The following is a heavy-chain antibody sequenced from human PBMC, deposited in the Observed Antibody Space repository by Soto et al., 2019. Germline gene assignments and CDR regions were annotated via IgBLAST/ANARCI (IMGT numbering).Heavy chain of an antibody. J-gene: IGHJ6*02. CDR2: IIPIFGTA. V-gene: IGHV1-69*13. CDR3: VKVAVAGTRYYYYGMDV. D-gene: IGHD6-19*01. CDR1: GGTFSSYA. Sequence: SVKVSCKASGGTFSSYAISWVRQAPGQGLEWMGGIIPIFGTANYAQKFQGRVTITADESTSTAYMELSSLRSEDTAVYYCVKVAVAGTRYYYYGMDVWGQGTTVTVSS.